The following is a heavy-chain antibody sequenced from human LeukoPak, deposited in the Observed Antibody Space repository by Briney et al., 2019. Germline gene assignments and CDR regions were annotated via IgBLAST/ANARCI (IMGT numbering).Heavy chain of an antibody. CDR3: ASPAVGATGYFDY. J-gene: IGHJ4*02. CDR1: GGSISSSSCY. CDR2: IYYSGST. V-gene: IGHV4-39*01. Sequence: PSETLSLTCTVSGGSISSSSCYWGWIRQPPGKGLEWIGSIYYSGSTYYNPSLKSRVTISVDTSKNQFSLKLSSVTAADTAVYYCASPAVGATGYFDYWGQGTLVTVSS. D-gene: IGHD1-26*01.